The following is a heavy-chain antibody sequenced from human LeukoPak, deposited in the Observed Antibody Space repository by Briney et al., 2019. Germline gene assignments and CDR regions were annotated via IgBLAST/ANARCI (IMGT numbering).Heavy chain of an antibody. Sequence: PGRSLRLSCAASGSTFSSYAMHWVRQAPGKGLEWVAVISYDGSNKYSADSVKGRFTISRDNSKNTLYLQMNSLRAEDTAVWYCARETSDWYFDLWGRGTLVTVSS. V-gene: IGHV3-30-3*01. CDR2: ISYDGSNK. CDR3: ARETSDWYFDL. J-gene: IGHJ2*01. CDR1: GSTFSSYA.